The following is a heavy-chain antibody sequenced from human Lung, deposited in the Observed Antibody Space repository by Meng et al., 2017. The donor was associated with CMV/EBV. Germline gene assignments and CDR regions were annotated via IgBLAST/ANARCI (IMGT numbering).Heavy chain of an antibody. CDR3: AREVLGGSGSYYYDY. D-gene: IGHD3-10*01. CDR2: ITPILGIA. V-gene: IGHV1-69*04. CDR1: GGTFSTYT. J-gene: IGHJ4*02. Sequence: SXXVSXKASGGTFSTYTITWVRQAPGQGLEWMGRITPILGIANYARKFQDRAAITADKSTTTAYMELSSLRSEDTAVYYWAREVLGGSGSYYYDYGGKGTXVTVSS.